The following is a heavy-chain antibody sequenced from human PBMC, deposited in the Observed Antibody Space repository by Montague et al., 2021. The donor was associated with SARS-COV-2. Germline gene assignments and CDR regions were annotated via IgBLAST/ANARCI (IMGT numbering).Heavy chain of an antibody. CDR3: ARHARGEGYTSWFDS. J-gene: IGHJ5*01. D-gene: IGHD5-24*01. V-gene: IGHV4-39*01. CDR1: GGSISSSSYY. Sequence: SETLSLTCTVSGGSISSSSYYWGWIRQPPGKGLEWIGSIYYSGSTYYNPSLKSRVTISVDTSKNQFSLKLSSVTAADTAVYYCARHARGEGYTSWFDSWGQGTLVTVSS. CDR2: IYYSGST.